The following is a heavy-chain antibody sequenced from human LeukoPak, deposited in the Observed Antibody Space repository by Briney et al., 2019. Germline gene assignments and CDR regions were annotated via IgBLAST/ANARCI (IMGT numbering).Heavy chain of an antibody. D-gene: IGHD6-13*01. Sequence: PGGSLRLSCAASGFTFSSYAMHWVRQAPGKGLEWVAVISYDGSNKYYADSVKGRFTISRDNSKNTLYLQMNSLRAEDTAVYYCVKGSSSWYGIGVYWGQGTLVTVSS. CDR2: ISYDGSNK. J-gene: IGHJ4*02. CDR3: VKGSSSWYGIGVY. V-gene: IGHV3-30-3*01. CDR1: GFTFSSYA.